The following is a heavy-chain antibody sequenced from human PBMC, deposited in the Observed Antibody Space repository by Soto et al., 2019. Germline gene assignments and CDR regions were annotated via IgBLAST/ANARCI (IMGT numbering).Heavy chain of an antibody. V-gene: IGHV3-23*01. CDR2: LTGSGVTT. D-gene: IGHD3-3*02. CDR1: GFTFSNYA. Sequence: EVQLLESGGGLVQPGGSLRLSCAASGFTFSNYAMGWVRQAPEKGLEWVSSLTGSGVTTYYADSVKGRFTISRDNSQNTLFLQMNSLRAEDTAIYYCAKVIFGVVNEAFDNWGQGTMVTVSS. CDR3: AKVIFGVVNEAFDN. J-gene: IGHJ3*02.